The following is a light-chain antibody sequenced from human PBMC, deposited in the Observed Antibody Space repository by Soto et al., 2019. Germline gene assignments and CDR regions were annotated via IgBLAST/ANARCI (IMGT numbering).Light chain of an antibody. Sequence: DIQMTQSPSLLSASVGDTVTITCRASQTISGWLAWYQQKPGKAPKLLIFDASTLESGVPSRFSGSGSGTTFILTITSLQADDFATYYCLQYNGYYRTFGQGTKVEIK. J-gene: IGKJ1*01. CDR1: QTISGW. CDR3: LQYNGYYRT. CDR2: DAS. V-gene: IGKV1-5*01.